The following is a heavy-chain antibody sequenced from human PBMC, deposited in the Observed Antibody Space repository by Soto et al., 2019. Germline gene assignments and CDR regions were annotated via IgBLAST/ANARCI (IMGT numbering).Heavy chain of an antibody. J-gene: IGHJ4*02. V-gene: IGHV2-5*02. CDR2: IYWDDDE. CDR1: GFSLSTTAEG. D-gene: IGHD2-2*01. Sequence: QITLKESGPTLVKPTQTLTLTCTFSGFSLSTTAEGVGWIRQPPGKALEWLALIYWDDDERYSPSLKSRLTITKETSKTQVVLTMTNVDPVDTATYYCAHGSCSSADCYPNPYLDYWGQGILVTVSS. CDR3: AHGSCSSADCYPNPYLDY.